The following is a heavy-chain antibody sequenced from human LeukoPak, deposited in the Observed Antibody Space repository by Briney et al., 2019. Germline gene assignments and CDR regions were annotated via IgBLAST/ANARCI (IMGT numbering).Heavy chain of an antibody. Sequence: SETLSLTCTVSGGSISSYYWSWIRQPPGKGLEWIGYIYHSGSTNYKPSLKSRVTISVDTSKNQFSLKLSSVTAADTAVYYCARYCSGGSCYFDWGQGTLVTVSS. D-gene: IGHD2-15*01. V-gene: IGHV4-59*08. J-gene: IGHJ4*02. CDR2: IYHSGST. CDR3: ARYCSGGSCYFD. CDR1: GGSISSYY.